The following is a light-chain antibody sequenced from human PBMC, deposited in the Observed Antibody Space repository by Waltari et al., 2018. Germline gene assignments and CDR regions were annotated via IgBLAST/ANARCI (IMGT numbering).Light chain of an antibody. J-gene: IGLJ7*01. CDR3: GTWDSSLSGAV. V-gene: IGLV1-51*02. CDR1: RYNIGNNY. Sequence: QTVLTQPPSASAAPGQRVTISCSRGRYNIGNNYVSWYRQFPGTAPTILIYEDTERPSVSAVRFSGSKSGTSATLDITGLQAGDEADYYCGTWDSSLSGAVFGGGTHLTVL. CDR2: EDT.